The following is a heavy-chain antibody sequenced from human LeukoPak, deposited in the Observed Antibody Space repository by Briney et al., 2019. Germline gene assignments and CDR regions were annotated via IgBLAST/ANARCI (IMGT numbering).Heavy chain of an antibody. V-gene: IGHV3-9*03. CDR3: AKADYYDSSGSIFDI. CDR2: ISWNSGSI. CDR1: GFTFDDYA. Sequence: PGGSLRLSCAASGFTFDDYAMHWVRQAPGKGLEWVSGISWNSGSIVYADSVKGRFTISRDNAKNSLYLQMNSLRAEDMALYYCAKADYYDSSGSIFDIWGQGTMVTVSS. J-gene: IGHJ3*02. D-gene: IGHD3-22*01.